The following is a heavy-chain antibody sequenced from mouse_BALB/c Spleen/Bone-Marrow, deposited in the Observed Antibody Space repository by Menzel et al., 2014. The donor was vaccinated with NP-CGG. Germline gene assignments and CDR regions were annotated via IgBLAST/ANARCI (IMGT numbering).Heavy chain of an antibody. CDR3: ARDGNYAMDY. CDR2: IYYSGTI. J-gene: IGHJ4*01. Sequence: EVQLQQSGPGLVKPSQTASLTCTVTGISITTGNYRWSWIRQFPGNKLEWIGYIYYSGTITYNPSLTSRTTITRDTSKNQFFLEMNSLTAEDTATYYCARDGNYAMDYWGQGTSVTVSS. V-gene: IGHV3-5*02. CDR1: GISITTGNYR. D-gene: IGHD1-1*02.